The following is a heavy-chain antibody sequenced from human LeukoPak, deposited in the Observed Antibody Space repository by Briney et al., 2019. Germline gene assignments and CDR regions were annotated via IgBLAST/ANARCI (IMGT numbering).Heavy chain of an antibody. Sequence: PGGSLRLSCAASGFTFSSYWMHWVRQAPGKGLVWVSCINSDGSSPSYADSVKGRFTISRDNAKNTLYLQMNSLRAEDTAVYYCAKDESYSNPPYYYYYMDVWGKGTTVTVSS. V-gene: IGHV3-74*01. CDR3: AKDESYSNPPYYYYYMDV. CDR2: INSDGSSP. CDR1: GFTFSSYW. D-gene: IGHD4-11*01. J-gene: IGHJ6*03.